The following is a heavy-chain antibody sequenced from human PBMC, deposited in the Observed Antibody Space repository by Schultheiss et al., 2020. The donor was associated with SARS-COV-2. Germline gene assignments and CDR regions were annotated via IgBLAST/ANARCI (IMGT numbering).Heavy chain of an antibody. CDR2: ISYDGSNK. Sequence: GGSLRLSCAASGFSFSSYGIHWVRQAPGKGLEWVAVISYDGSNKYYADSVKGRFTISRDNSKNTLYLQMNSLRGEDTGVYYCVRDGGTSGWYYYGMDVWGQGTTVTVSS. CDR1: GFSFSSYG. V-gene: IGHV3-30*12. J-gene: IGHJ6*02. CDR3: VRDGGTSGWYYYGMDV. D-gene: IGHD6-25*01.